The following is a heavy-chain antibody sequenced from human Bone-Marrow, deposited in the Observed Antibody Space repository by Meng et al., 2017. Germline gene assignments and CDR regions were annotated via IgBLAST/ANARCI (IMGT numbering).Heavy chain of an antibody. CDR3: ARWGIAVAGTPWYFDL. D-gene: IGHD6-19*01. Sequence: ESLKISCTVSGGSISSYYWSWIRQPAGKGLEWIGRIYTSGSTNYNPSLKSRVTMSVDTSKNQFSLKLSSVTAADTAVYYCARWGIAVAGTPWYFDLWGRGTLVTVSS. J-gene: IGHJ2*01. CDR2: IYTSGST. CDR1: GGSISSYY. V-gene: IGHV4-4*07.